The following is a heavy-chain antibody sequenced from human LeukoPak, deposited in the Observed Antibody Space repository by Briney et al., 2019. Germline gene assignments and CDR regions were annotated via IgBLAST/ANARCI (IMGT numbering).Heavy chain of an antibody. V-gene: IGHV5-10-1*01. CDR2: IDPSEAYS. Sequence: GESLRISCKGSGYSFTNYGISWVRQMPGEGLEWMGRIDPSEAYSNYGPSFQGHVTISADRSISTAYLQWRSLKASDTAMYYCARQLDYYDKRDYWGQGTLVTVAS. CDR3: ARQLDYYDKRDY. D-gene: IGHD3-22*01. J-gene: IGHJ4*02. CDR1: GYSFTNYG.